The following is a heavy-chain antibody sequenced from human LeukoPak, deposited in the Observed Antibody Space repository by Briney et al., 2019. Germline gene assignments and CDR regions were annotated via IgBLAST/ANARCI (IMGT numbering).Heavy chain of an antibody. CDR3: ARARYDSNRAFDI. Sequence: PSETLSLTCTVSGGSISSYYWNWLRLPPGKGLEWIGFISYSGSTNYNPSLKSRVTISGDTSKNQFSLNLSSVTAADTAVYYCARARYDSNRAFDIWGQGTMVTVSS. V-gene: IGHV4-59*01. D-gene: IGHD3-22*01. CDR2: ISYSGST. J-gene: IGHJ3*02. CDR1: GGSISSYY.